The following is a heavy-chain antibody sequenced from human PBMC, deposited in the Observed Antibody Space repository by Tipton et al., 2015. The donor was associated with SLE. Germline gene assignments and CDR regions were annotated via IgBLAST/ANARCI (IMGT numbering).Heavy chain of an antibody. CDR2: IYHSGAT. CDR3: ARGTRETLGFDI. Sequence: TLSLTCTVSGYSISSGYYWGWIRQPPGKGLEWVGTIYHSGATFCNPSLESRVTISLDTSKNQFSLKLSSVTAADTAVYYCARGTRETLGFDIWGQWTRVPVSS. V-gene: IGHV4-38-2*02. CDR1: GYSISSGYY. D-gene: IGHD4-11*01. J-gene: IGHJ3*02.